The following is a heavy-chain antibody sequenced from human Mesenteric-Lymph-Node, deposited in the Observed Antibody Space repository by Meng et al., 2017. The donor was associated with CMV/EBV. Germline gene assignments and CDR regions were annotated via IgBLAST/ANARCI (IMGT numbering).Heavy chain of an antibody. CDR3: AKVRGPLAY. J-gene: IGHJ4*02. V-gene: IGHV3-23*01. D-gene: IGHD6-13*01. Sequence: GGSLRLSCAASGFTFNNYAMNWVRQAPGKGLEWVSGISGRGTTYYADSVKGRFTISRDNSKNTLYLQMNSLRAEDTAVYYCAKVRGPLAYWGQGTLVTVSS. CDR2: ISGRGTT. CDR1: GFTFNNYA.